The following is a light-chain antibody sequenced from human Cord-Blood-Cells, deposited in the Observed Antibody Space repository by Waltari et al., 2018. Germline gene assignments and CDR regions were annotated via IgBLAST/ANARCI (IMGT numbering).Light chain of an antibody. Sequence: NFILTQPHSVSESPGKKVTISCTRSSGGIASNYVPWYQQRPGSSPTTVIYEDNQRPPAAPHRFSGAIDSSSNTASRTISGLKTADVAVYYCQSYDSSNAVFGGRTQRTVL. CDR1: SGGIASNY. J-gene: IGLJ7*01. CDR3: QSYDSSNAV. V-gene: IGLV6-57*01. CDR2: EDN.